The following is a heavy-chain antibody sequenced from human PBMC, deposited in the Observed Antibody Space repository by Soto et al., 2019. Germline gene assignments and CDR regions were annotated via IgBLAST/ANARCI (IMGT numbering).Heavy chain of an antibody. J-gene: IGHJ4*02. Sequence: QITLKESGPPLVKPTQTLTLTCTFSGFSLTTSGVGVTWIRQPPGKALDWLALIYWDDDKRYSPSLKTRLTITKDPSRNQVVLTMTDMDPLDTATYYCAHSGGSANYYPNYFDYWGQGSLVTVSS. D-gene: IGHD3-10*01. CDR3: AHSGGSANYYPNYFDY. CDR1: GFSLTTSGVG. CDR2: IYWDDDK. V-gene: IGHV2-5*02.